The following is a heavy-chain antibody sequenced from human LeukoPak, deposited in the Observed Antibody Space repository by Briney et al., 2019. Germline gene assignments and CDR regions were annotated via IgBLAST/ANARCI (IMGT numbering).Heavy chain of an antibody. CDR1: GDSVSSNSAA. Sequence: SQTLSLTCAISGDSVSSNSAAWNWIRQSPSRGLEWLGRTYYRSKWYNDYAVSVKSRITINPDTSKNQFSLQLNSVTPEDTAVYYCARVGYSRDWTPFAMDVWGQGTTVTVSS. CDR3: ARVGYSRDWTPFAMDV. CDR2: TYYRSKWYN. D-gene: IGHD6-19*01. J-gene: IGHJ6*02. V-gene: IGHV6-1*01.